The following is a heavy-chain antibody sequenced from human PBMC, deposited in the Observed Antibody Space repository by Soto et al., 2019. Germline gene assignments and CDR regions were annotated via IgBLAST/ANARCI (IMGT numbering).Heavy chain of an antibody. V-gene: IGHV3-23*01. J-gene: IGHJ4*02. Sequence: EVQLLESGGGLVQPGGSLRLSCAASGFTFSTYAMTWVRQAPGKGLEWVSTISTSGGSTHYADSVKGRFTISRDNSKKTRYLQMNSLGVEGTAVDYCAKLGFRLSYGCLFYYWGQGTLVTVSS. CDR2: ISTSGGST. D-gene: IGHD3-16*02. CDR1: GFTFSTYA. CDR3: AKLGFRLSYGCLFYY.